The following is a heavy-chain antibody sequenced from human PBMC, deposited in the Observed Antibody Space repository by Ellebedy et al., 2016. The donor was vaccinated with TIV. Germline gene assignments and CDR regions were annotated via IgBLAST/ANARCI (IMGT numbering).Heavy chain of an antibody. J-gene: IGHJ6*02. V-gene: IGHV3-21*01. CDR3: AREEGYDILTPGRMDV. Sequence: GGSLRLXXAASGFTFSSYSMNWVRQAPGKGLEWVSSISSSSSYIYYADSVKGRFTISRDNAKNSLYLQMNSLRAEDTAVYYCAREEGYDILTPGRMDVWGQGTTVTVSS. CDR1: GFTFSSYS. CDR2: ISSSSSYI. D-gene: IGHD3-9*01.